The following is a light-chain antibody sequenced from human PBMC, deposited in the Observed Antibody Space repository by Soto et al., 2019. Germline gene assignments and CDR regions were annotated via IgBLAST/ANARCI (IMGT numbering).Light chain of an antibody. CDR2: TNN. V-gene: IGLV1-44*01. J-gene: IGLJ2*01. CDR3: ATWDDSLNGVV. Sequence: QSVLTQPPSASGTPGQRVTISCSGSSSNIGSNTVKWYQQLPGTAPKLLIHTNNHRPSGVPDRFSGSKSGTSASLAISGLQSEDEADYHCATWDDSLNGVVFGGGTKVTVL. CDR1: SSNIGSNT.